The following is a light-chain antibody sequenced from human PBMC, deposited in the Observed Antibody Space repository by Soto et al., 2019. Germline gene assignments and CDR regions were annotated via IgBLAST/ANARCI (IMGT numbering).Light chain of an antibody. Sequence: QSALTQPASVSGSPGQSITISCTGTSSDIGGYNYVSWFQQHPGKAPKLMISDVSNRPSGVSNRFSGSKSGNTASLTISGLQAEDEADYYCSSYISGSTFYVFGTGTKLTVL. V-gene: IGLV2-14*01. J-gene: IGLJ1*01. CDR1: SSDIGGYNY. CDR2: DVS. CDR3: SSYISGSTFYV.